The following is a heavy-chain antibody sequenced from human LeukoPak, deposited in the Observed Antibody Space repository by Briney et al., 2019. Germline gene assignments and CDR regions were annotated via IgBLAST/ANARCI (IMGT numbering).Heavy chain of an antibody. V-gene: IGHV3-23*01. CDR1: GFTFRTYA. Sequence: GGSLRLSCAASGFTFRTYAMTWVRQAPGKGLEWVSAISNSGGSTYYADSVRGRFTISRDNSKNTLYLQMNSLRAEDTAVYYCANDLFLWYFDLWGRGTLVTVSS. J-gene: IGHJ2*01. CDR3: ANDLFLWYFDL. D-gene: IGHD2-21*01. CDR2: ISNSGGST.